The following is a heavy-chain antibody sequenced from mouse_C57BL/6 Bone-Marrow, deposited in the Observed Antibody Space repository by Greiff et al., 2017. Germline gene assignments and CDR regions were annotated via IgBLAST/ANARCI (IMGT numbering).Heavy chain of an antibody. CDR3: TTLWYFDY. Sequence: VQLKQSGAELVRPGASVKLSCTASGFNIKDDYMHWVKQRPEQGLEWIGWIDPENGDTEYASKFQGKATITADPSSNTAYLQLSSLTSEDTAVYYCTTLWYFDYWGQGTTLTVSS. CDR1: GFNIKDDY. J-gene: IGHJ2*01. D-gene: IGHD1-1*02. CDR2: IDPENGDT. V-gene: IGHV14-4*01.